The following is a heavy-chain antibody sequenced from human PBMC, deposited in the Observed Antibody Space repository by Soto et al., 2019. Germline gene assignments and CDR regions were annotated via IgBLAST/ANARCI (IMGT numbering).Heavy chain of an antibody. V-gene: IGHV4-34*01. CDR3: ARGRPYYYDSSGYYFWFDP. Sequence: PSETLSLTCAVYGGSFSGYYWSWIRQPPGKGLEWIGEINHSGSTNYNPSLKSRVTISVDTSKNQFSLKLSSVTAADTAVYYCARGRPYYYDSSGYYFWFDPWGQGTLVTVSS. D-gene: IGHD3-22*01. CDR2: INHSGST. CDR1: GGSFSGYY. J-gene: IGHJ5*02.